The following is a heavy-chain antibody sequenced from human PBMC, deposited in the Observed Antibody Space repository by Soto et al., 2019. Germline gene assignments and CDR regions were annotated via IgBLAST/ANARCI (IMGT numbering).Heavy chain of an antibody. CDR1: GGSISSYY. J-gene: IGHJ4*02. V-gene: IGHV4-59*08. Sequence: QVQLQESGPGLVKPSETLSLTCTVSGGSISSYYWSWIRQPPGKGLEWIGYIEYSGSTNYNPSLXGXAXISXDTSKHQFSLNLSSVTAADTAVYYCARRYGSSFDYWGQGTLVTVSS. CDR2: IEYSGST. D-gene: IGHD3-10*01. CDR3: ARRYGSSFDY.